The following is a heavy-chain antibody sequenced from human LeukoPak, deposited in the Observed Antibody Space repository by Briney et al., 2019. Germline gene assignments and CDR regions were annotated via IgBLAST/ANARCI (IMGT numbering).Heavy chain of an antibody. D-gene: IGHD6-19*01. CDR1: GGSISSGGYY. CDR2: IYYSGST. CDR3: AGYSSGWYRVLGY. Sequence: PSQTLSLTCTVSGGSISSGGYYWSWIRQHPGKGLEWIGYIYYSGSTYYNPSLKSRVTISVDKSKNQFSLKLSSVTAADTAVYYCAGYSSGWYRVLGYWGQGTLVTVSS. V-gene: IGHV4-31*09. J-gene: IGHJ4*02.